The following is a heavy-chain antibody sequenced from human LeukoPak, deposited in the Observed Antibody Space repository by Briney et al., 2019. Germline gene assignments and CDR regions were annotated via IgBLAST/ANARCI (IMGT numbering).Heavy chain of an antibody. Sequence: PGGSLRLSCAASGFTFSSYAMSWVRQAPGKGLEWVSAISGSGGSTYYADSVKGRFTISRDNSKNTLYLQMNSLRAEDTAVYYCAKSLSKQRPWQLVPRVSNYYYYMDAWGKGTTVTVSS. CDR3: AKSLSKQRPWQLVPRVSNYYYYMDA. V-gene: IGHV3-23*01. CDR1: GFTFSSYA. CDR2: ISGSGGST. D-gene: IGHD6-13*01. J-gene: IGHJ6*03.